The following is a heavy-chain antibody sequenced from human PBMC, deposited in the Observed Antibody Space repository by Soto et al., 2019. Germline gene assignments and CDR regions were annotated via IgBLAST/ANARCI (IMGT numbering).Heavy chain of an antibody. J-gene: IGHJ4*02. Sequence: EVQLLESGGGLVQPGGSLRLSCAASGFTFSSYAMRWVRQAPVKGLEWVSAISGSGGSTYYADSVKGRFTISRDNSKNPLYLQMNSLRAEDTAVYYCARRGSRSYYDYCGQGTLVTVSS. V-gene: IGHV3-23*01. CDR3: ARRGSRSYYDY. CDR2: ISGSGGST. CDR1: GFTFSSYA. D-gene: IGHD3-10*01.